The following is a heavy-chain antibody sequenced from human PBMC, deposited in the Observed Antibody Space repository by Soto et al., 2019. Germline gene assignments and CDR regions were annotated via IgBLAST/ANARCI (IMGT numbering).Heavy chain of an antibody. CDR2: FYFGGIT. CDR3: AKQYAGKFDH. D-gene: IGHD2-8*01. V-gene: IGHV4-39*07. CDR1: GDSISSSTYH. Sequence: SETLSLTCTVFGDSISSSTYHWCWIRQHPGKGLEWIGRFYFGGITIYNPSLKSRVTISVDPSKNQFSLKLSSVTAADTAVYYAAKQYAGKFDHGGQGTLVNVAS. J-gene: IGHJ4*02.